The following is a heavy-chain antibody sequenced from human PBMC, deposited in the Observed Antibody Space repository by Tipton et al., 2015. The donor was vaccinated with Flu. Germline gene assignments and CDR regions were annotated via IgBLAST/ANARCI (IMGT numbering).Heavy chain of an antibody. J-gene: IGHJ5*02. Sequence: GSLRLSCLASGFTFTTYTMNWVRQAPGKGLEWVSSISGSGAFIYYADSVKGRFSISRDNAKNFLFLQMNSLRVEDTAVYYCARDYYDSSAFDHWGQGTRVTVSS. CDR1: GFTFTTYT. CDR3: ARDYYDSSAFDH. D-gene: IGHD3-22*01. CDR2: ISGSGAFI. V-gene: IGHV3-21*01.